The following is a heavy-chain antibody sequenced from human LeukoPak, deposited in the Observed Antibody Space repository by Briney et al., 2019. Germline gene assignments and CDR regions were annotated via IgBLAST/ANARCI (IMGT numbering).Heavy chain of an antibody. V-gene: IGHV1-24*01. CDR1: GYTLTELS. Sequence: ASVKVSCKVSGYTLTELSMHWVRQAPGKGLEWMGGFDPEDGETIYAQKFQGRVSMTEDTSTDTAYMELSSLRSEDTVVYYCARAGGYCSGGSCYSYVYWGQGTLVTVSS. CDR2: FDPEDGET. D-gene: IGHD2-15*01. CDR3: ARAGGYCSGGSCYSYVY. J-gene: IGHJ4*02.